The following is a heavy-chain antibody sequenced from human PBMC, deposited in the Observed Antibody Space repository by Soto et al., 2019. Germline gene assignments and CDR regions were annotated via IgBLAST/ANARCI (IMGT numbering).Heavy chain of an antibody. CDR3: AIRDSRWERHWFDP. CDR1: GGSISSYY. J-gene: IGHJ5*02. CDR2: IYYSGST. V-gene: IGHV4-59*08. Sequence: PSETLSLTCTVSGGSISSYYWSWIRQPPGKGLEWIGYIYYSGSTNYNPSLKSRVTISVNTSKNQFSLTVTSVTAADTAVYYCAIRDSRWERHWFDPWGQGTLVTVSS. D-gene: IGHD1-26*01.